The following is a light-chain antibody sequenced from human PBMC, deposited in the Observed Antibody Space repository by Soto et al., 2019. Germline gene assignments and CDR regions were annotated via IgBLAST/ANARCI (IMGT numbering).Light chain of an antibody. J-gene: IGLJ1*01. CDR1: SSDVGNYNR. V-gene: IGLV2-18*02. CDR3: SSYTSSSTYV. Sequence: QSVLTQPPSVSGSPGQSVTISCTGTSSDVGNYNRVSWYQQPPGTAPKVILYEVSNRPSGVADRFSGSKSGNTASLTISGLQAEDEADYYYSSYTSSSTYVFGTGTKLTVL. CDR2: EVS.